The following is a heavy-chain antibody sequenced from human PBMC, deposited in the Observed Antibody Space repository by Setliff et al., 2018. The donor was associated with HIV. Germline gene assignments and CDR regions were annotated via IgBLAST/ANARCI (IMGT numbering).Heavy chain of an antibody. CDR1: GFTFSTYW. V-gene: IGHV3-7*01. CDR3: TKDHLSGWASDC. J-gene: IGHJ4*02. Sequence: LRLSCAASGFTFSTYWMIWVRLAPGKGLEWVAKIKQDGSEEYYVDSVKGRFTISRDNAKNSVYLQMNSLRVEDTAMYYCTKDHLSGWASDCWGQGTLVTVS. CDR2: IKQDGSEE. D-gene: IGHD6-19*01.